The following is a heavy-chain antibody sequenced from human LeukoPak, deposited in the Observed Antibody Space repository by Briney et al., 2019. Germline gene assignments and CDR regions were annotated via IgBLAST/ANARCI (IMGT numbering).Heavy chain of an antibody. CDR2: IYTSGST. D-gene: IGHD4-23*01. J-gene: IGHJ5*02. Sequence: SETLSLTCTVSGGSISSYYWSWIRQPAGKGLEWIGRIYTSGSTNYSPSLKSRVTMSVDTSKNQFSLKLSSVTAADTAVYYCARDSTVESEFDPWGQGTLVTVSS. V-gene: IGHV4-4*07. CDR1: GGSISSYY. CDR3: ARDSTVESEFDP.